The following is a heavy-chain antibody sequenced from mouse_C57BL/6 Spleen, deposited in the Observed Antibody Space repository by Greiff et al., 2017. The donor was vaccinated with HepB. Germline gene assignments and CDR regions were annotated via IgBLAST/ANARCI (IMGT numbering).Heavy chain of an antibody. D-gene: IGHD2-5*01. V-gene: IGHV1-26*01. CDR3: ARSCSIGTSFDFDY. J-gene: IGHJ2*01. CDR1: GYTFTDYY. CDR2: INPNNGGT. Sequence: EVQLQQSGPELVKPGASVKVSCKASGYTFTDYYMNWVKQSHGKSLEWIGDINPNNGGTNYNQKFKGKATLTIYKSSSTAYMETRSLTSEDSAVEYCARSCSIGTSFDFDYWGQGTTLTVSS.